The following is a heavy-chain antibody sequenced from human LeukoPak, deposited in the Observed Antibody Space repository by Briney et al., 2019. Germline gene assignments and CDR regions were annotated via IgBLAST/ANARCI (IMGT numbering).Heavy chain of an antibody. Sequence: SETLSLICAVYGGSFSDYYWSWIRQPPGMGLEWIGEINHSGGSNYNPSLKSRVTMSIDTSKNQFSLKLSSLTAADTALYYCARGRGAVASWGQGTLVTVSS. V-gene: IGHV4-34*01. CDR3: ARGRGAVAS. D-gene: IGHD6-19*01. CDR2: INHSGGS. J-gene: IGHJ5*02. CDR1: GGSFSDYY.